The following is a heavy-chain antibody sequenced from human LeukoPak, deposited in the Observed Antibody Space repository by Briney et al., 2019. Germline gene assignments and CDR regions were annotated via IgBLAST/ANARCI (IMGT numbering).Heavy chain of an antibody. CDR1: GGSFSGYY. V-gene: IGHV4-34*01. D-gene: IGHD3-22*01. Sequence: PSETLSLTCAVYGGSFSGYYWSWIRQPPGKGLERIGEINHSGSTNYNPSLKSRVTISVDTSKNQFSLKLSSVTAADTAVYYCALPTYYYDSSGYPRYYFDYWGQGTLVTVSS. CDR3: ALPTYYYDSSGYPRYYFDY. CDR2: INHSGST. J-gene: IGHJ4*02.